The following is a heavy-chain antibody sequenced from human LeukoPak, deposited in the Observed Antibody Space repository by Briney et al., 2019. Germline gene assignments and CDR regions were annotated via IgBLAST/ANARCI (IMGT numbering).Heavy chain of an antibody. CDR2: INAGNGNT. V-gene: IGHV1-3*01. Sequence: ASVKVSCKASGYTFTSYAMHWVRQAPGQRLEWMGWINAGNGNTKYSQKFQGRVTITRATSASTAYMELSSLRSEDTAVYYCARGMRTVTTYLPYWGQGTLVTVSS. CDR3: ARGMRTVTTYLPY. J-gene: IGHJ4*02. D-gene: IGHD4-17*01. CDR1: GYTFTSYA.